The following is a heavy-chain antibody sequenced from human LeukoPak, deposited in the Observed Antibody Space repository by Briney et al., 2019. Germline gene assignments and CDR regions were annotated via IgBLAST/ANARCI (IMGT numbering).Heavy chain of an antibody. V-gene: IGHV4-61*02. D-gene: IGHD2-21*01. Sequence: SETLSPTCTVSGDSISSGIYYWSWIRQPAGKGLEWIGRIYTDGSAIYNPSLKSRVTVSIDTSKNQFSLKLNSVTAADTAVYYCASGYSYFFDFWGQGTLVTVSS. CDR2: IYTDGSA. CDR1: GDSISSGIYY. CDR3: ASGYSYFFDF. J-gene: IGHJ4*02.